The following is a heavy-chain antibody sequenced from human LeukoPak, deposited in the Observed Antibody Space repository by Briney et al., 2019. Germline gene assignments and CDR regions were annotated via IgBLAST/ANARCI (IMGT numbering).Heavy chain of an antibody. V-gene: IGHV1-69*04. Sequence: SVKVSCKASGGTFSCYAISWVRQAPGQGLEWMGRIIPIFGIANYAQKFQGRVTITADKSTSTAYMELSSLRSEDTAVYYCARGTTSEIFGVVLSYYYGMDVWGQGTTVTVSS. CDR2: IIPIFGIA. J-gene: IGHJ6*02. D-gene: IGHD3-3*01. CDR3: ARGTTSEIFGVVLSYYYGMDV. CDR1: GGTFSCYA.